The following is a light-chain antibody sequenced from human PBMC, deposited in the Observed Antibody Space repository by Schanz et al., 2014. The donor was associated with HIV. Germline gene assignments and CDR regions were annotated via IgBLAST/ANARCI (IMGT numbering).Light chain of an antibody. J-gene: IGKJ1*01. CDR1: QGVTSNY. Sequence: EIVMTQSPATLYVSPGEGATLSCRASQGVTSNYLAWYQHKPGQAPRLLIYDASNRATGIPARFSGSGSGTDFTLTISSLEPEDFAVYYCQQRSNWPPTFGQGTKVEIK. V-gene: IGKV3-11*01. CDR2: DAS. CDR3: QQRSNWPPT.